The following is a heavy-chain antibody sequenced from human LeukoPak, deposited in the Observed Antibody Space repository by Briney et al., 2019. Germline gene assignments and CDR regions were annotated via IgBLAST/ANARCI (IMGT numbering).Heavy chain of an antibody. CDR2: ISYGGPT. D-gene: IGHD6-19*01. CDR3: ARQIALAGEWAFDI. V-gene: IGHV4-39*01. J-gene: IGHJ3*02. CDR1: GASFSSSGYY. Sequence: SETLSLTCAVSGASFSSSGYYWVWIRQPPGKRLEWIGSISYGGPTYYSPSLRSRVTISVDRSNNRFSLNLSSVTAADTAIYYCARQIALAGEWAFDIWGQGTLVTVSS.